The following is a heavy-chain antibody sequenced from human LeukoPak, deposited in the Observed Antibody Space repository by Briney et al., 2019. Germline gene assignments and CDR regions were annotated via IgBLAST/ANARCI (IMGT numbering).Heavy chain of an antibody. CDR1: GLTFSSYA. J-gene: IGHJ1*01. CDR2: ISGSGGGT. V-gene: IGHV3-23*01. Sequence: PGGSLRLSCAASGLTFSSYAMSWVRQAPGKGLEWVSDISGSGGGTYYADSVKGRFTISRDNSKNTLYLQMNSLRAEDTAVYYCAKDNIYDSRTFQHWGQGTLVTVSS. D-gene: IGHD3-22*01. CDR3: AKDNIYDSRTFQH.